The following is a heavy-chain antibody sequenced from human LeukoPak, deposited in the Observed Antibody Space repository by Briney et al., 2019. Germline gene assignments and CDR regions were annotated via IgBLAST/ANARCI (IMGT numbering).Heavy chain of an antibody. D-gene: IGHD4/OR15-4a*01. CDR3: AKTVYGGTSLHPYYFDS. J-gene: IGHJ4*02. CDR1: GYSFTSYW. Sequence: GESLKISCKGSGYSFTSYWIGWVRQMPGKGLEWMGIIYPGDSDTRYSPSFQGQVTISADESISTAYLHWSSLRASDTAMYYCAKTVYGGTSLHPYYFDSWGQGTLITVSS. CDR2: IYPGDSDT. V-gene: IGHV5-51*01.